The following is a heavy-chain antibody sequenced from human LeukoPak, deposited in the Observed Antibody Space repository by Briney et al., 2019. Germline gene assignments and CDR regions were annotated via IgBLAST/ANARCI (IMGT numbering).Heavy chain of an antibody. CDR2: ISWNSGSI. Sequence: PGGSLRLSCAASGFTFDDYAMHWVRQAPGKGLEWVSGISWNSGSIGYADSMKGRFTISRDNAKNSLYLQMNSLRAEDTALYYCATTGYSSGWYRGSEYFQHWGQGTLVTVSS. CDR3: ATTGYSSGWYRGSEYFQH. J-gene: IGHJ1*01. CDR1: GFTFDDYA. V-gene: IGHV3-9*01. D-gene: IGHD6-19*01.